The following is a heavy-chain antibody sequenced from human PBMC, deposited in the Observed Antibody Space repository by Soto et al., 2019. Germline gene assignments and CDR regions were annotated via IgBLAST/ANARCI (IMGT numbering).Heavy chain of an antibody. CDR1: GGTFSSYA. V-gene: IGHV1-69*13. J-gene: IGHJ3*02. CDR3: ARDRGAWGVYYYDSSGYSRFAFDI. D-gene: IGHD3-22*01. Sequence: GASVKVSCKASGGTFSSYAISWVRQAPGQGLEWMGGIIPIFGTANYAQKFQGRVTITADESTSTAYMELSSLRSEDTAVYYCARDRGAWGVYYYDSSGYSRFAFDIWGQGTMVTVSS. CDR2: IIPIFGTA.